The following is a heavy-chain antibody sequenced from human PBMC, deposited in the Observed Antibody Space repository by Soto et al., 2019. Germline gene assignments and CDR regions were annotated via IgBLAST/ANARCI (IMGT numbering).Heavy chain of an antibody. CDR1: GGSISSYY. CDR3: ARAFTTSGYSSGWPFDY. Sequence: SETLSLTCTVSGGSISSYYWSWIRQPPGKGLEWIGYIYYSGSTNYNPSLKSRVTISVDTSKNQFSLKLSSVTAADTAVYYCARAFTTSGYSSGWPFDYWGQGTLVTVSS. CDR2: IYYSGST. V-gene: IGHV4-59*01. J-gene: IGHJ4*02. D-gene: IGHD6-19*01.